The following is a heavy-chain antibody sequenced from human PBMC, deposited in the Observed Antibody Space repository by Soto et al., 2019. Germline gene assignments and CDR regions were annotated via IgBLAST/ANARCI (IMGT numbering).Heavy chain of an antibody. D-gene: IGHD6-19*01. Sequence: GASVKVSCKASGGSFSNFGISWVRQAPGQGLEWMGGIVPVFGRPNYAQRFRGRLTITADESTSTGYMELISLRSDDTALYYCAKDDTGYSSGGSFDYWGQGTLVTVSS. CDR2: IVPVFGRP. J-gene: IGHJ4*02. CDR1: GGSFSNFG. CDR3: AKDDTGYSSGGSFDY. V-gene: IGHV1-69*13.